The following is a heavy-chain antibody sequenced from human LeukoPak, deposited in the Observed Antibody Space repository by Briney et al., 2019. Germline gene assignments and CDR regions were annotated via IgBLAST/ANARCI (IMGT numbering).Heavy chain of an antibody. J-gene: IGHJ6*02. CDR1: GYTFTCYG. D-gene: IGHD3-3*01. CDR3: ARRDDFWSGYFPSIYYYYGMDV. V-gene: IGHV1-8*02. Sequence: GASVKVSCKASGYTFTCYGISWVRQAPGQGLEWMGWMNPNSGNTGYAQKFQGRVTMTRNTSISTAYMELSSLRSEDTAVYYCARRDDFWSGYFPSIYYYYGMDVWGQGTTVTVSS. CDR2: MNPNSGNT.